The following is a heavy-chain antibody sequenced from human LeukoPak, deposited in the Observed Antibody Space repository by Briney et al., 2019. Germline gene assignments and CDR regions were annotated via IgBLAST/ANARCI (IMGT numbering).Heavy chain of an antibody. J-gene: IGHJ4*02. V-gene: IGHV3-23*01. D-gene: IGHD3-10*01. Sequence: GGSLRLSCAASGFTFSSYVIYWVRQAPGKGLEWVSSINGGGTTYYADSVKGRFTISRDNSKNTVYVQMNSLRAEDTAVYYCAKGLRVPGYWGQGTLVTVSS. CDR3: AKGLRVPGY. CDR1: GFTFSSYV. CDR2: INGGGTT.